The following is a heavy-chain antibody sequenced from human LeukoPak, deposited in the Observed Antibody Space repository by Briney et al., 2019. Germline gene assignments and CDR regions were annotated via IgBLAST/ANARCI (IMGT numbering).Heavy chain of an antibody. CDR2: IGTSSSII. CDR1: GFTFSSYS. V-gene: IGHV3-48*02. J-gene: IGHJ4*02. D-gene: IGHD4-23*01. Sequence: HPGGSLRLSCAASGFTFSSYSMNWVRQTPGKGLEWVSYIGTSSSIIYYADSVKGRFTISRDNAKSSLYLQMNSLRDEDTAVYYCARHDYAGNSGDYWGQGTLVTVSS. CDR3: ARHDYAGNSGDY.